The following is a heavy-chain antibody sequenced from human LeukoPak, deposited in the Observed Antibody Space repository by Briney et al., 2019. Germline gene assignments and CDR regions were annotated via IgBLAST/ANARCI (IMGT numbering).Heavy chain of an antibody. V-gene: IGHV3-74*01. CDR1: GFTFSSYW. J-gene: IGHJ4*02. CDR3: ARESSGNDY. D-gene: IGHD3-22*01. Sequence: GWSLRLSCAASGFTFSSYWMHWVRQAPGKGLVWVSHINSDGSITIYADSVKGRFTISRDNAKNTLYLQMNSLRAEDTAVYYCARESSGNDYWGQGTLVTVSS. CDR2: INSDGSIT.